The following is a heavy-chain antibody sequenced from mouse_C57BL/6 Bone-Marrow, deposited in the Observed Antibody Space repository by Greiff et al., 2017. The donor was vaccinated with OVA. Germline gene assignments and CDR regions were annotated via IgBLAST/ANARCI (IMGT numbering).Heavy chain of an antibody. CDR1: GFSLSTFGMG. CDR3: ARFGNYVGYFDY. V-gene: IGHV8-8*01. J-gene: IGHJ2*01. CDR2: IWWDDDK. Sequence: QVQLQQSGPGILQPSQTLSLTCSFSGFSLSTFGMGVGWIRQPSGKGLEWLAHIWWDDDKYYNPALKSRLTISKDTSKNQVFLKIANVDTADTATDYCARFGNYVGYFDYWGQGTTLTVSS. D-gene: IGHD2-1*01.